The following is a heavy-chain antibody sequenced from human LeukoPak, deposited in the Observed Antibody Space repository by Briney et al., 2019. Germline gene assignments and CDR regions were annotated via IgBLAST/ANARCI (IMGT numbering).Heavy chain of an antibody. CDR2: ISDSGDGT. D-gene: IGHD6-13*01. CDR1: GFTFRTYA. V-gene: IGHV3-23*01. Sequence: GGSLRLSCAASGFTFRTYAMSWVRQAPGKGLEWVSGISDSGDGTYYAESVKGRFTISRDNSKNTVFLQMNSPRADDTAKYYCAKDKAPGSWHTPSDFWGQGTLVTVSS. CDR3: AKDKAPGSWHTPSDF. J-gene: IGHJ4*02.